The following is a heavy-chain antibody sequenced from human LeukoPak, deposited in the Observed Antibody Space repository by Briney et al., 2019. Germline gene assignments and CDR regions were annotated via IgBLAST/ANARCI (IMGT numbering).Heavy chain of an antibody. Sequence: ASVKVSCKASGYTFTGYYMHWVRQAPGQGLEWMGGINPNSGGTNYAQKFQGRVTMTRDTSISTAYMELSRLRSDDTAVYYCARDRGYSSSWYPYYYYYYMDVWGKGTTVTVSS. D-gene: IGHD6-13*01. J-gene: IGHJ6*03. CDR3: ARDRGYSSSWYPYYYYYYMDV. V-gene: IGHV1-2*02. CDR2: INPNSGGT. CDR1: GYTFTGYY.